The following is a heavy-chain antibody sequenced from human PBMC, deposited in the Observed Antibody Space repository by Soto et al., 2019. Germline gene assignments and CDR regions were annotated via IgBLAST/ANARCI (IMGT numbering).Heavy chain of an antibody. J-gene: IGHJ4*02. D-gene: IGHD3-22*01. CDR2: IGSKAYGGTT. CDR1: GFTFGYYA. V-gene: IGHV3-49*04. Sequence: GGSLRLSCTASGFTFGYYAMTWVRQAPGKGLEWVGFIGSKAYGGTTAYAASVKGRFTISRDDSKSIAYLQMNSLKTEDTAVYYCTRAYYYDSSGYSRFWGQGTLVTVSS. CDR3: TRAYYYDSSGYSRF.